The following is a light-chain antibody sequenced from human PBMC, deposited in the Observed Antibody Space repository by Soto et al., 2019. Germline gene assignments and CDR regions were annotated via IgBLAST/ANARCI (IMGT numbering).Light chain of an antibody. CDR1: SSDVGGYNY. J-gene: IGLJ2*01. CDR2: DVS. Sequence: QSVLTLPASASGSPGQSITISCTGTSSDVGGYNYVSWYQQHPGKAPKLMIYDVSNRPSGVSNHFSGSKSGNTASLTISGLQDEDEADYYCRSYSSGSTLVFGGGTKLTVL. V-gene: IGLV2-14*01. CDR3: RSYSSGSTLV.